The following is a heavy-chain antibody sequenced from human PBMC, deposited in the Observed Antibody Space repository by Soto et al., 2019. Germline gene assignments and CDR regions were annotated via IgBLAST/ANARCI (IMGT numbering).Heavy chain of an antibody. CDR1: GYTFASYD. CDR3: ARSDGYHFNGLDS. D-gene: IGHD2-21*01. J-gene: IGHJ5*01. V-gene: IGHV1-8*01. CDR2: MNPNSNNT. Sequence: QVQLVQSGAEVKTPGASVKVSCKASGYTFASYDMNWVRQAPGQGLEWMGWMNPNSNNTVYAQKFQGRLTMTRDIALSIAHMELSSLRNEDTAVYYCARSDGYHFNGLDSWGQGTLVTVSA.